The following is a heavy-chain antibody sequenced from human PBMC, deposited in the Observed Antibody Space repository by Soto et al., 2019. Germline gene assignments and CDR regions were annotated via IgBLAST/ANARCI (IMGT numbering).Heavy chain of an antibody. D-gene: IGHD3-16*01. Sequence: QVQVVQSGAEVKRPGSSVNVSCKASGGYFNNRKTLNSYPIRWVRQAPGQGLEWMGGIILLFGTTNYAPRCQCSVSFTADTTTSTTYLELYNVSSDDTAVYYGSESWGGEIYYYYYAMDVGGQVTTVTVSS. CDR3: SESWGGEIYYYYYAMDV. CDR1: GGYFNNRKTLNSYP. J-gene: IGHJ6*02. V-gene: IGHV1-69*06. CDR2: IILLFGTT.